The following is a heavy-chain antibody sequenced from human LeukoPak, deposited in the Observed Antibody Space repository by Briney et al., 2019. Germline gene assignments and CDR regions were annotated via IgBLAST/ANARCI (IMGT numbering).Heavy chain of an antibody. CDR2: ISCTGGST. J-gene: IGHJ4*02. CDR3: AKDQRDIVGATGGGY. CDR1: GFTFSSYA. V-gene: IGHV3-23*01. D-gene: IGHD1-26*01. Sequence: GSLRLSCAASGFTFSSYAMSWVRQAPGKGLEWVSAISCTGGSTYYADPVKGRFTISRDNSKNTLYLQMNSPRAEDTAVYYCAKDQRDIVGATGGGYWGQGPLVAVSS.